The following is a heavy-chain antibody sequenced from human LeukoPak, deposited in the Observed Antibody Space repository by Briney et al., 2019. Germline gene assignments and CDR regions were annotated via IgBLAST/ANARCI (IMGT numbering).Heavy chain of an antibody. J-gene: IGHJ4*02. Sequence: SVKVSCKASGGTFSSYAISWVRQAPGQGLEWMGRIIPILGIANYARKFQGRVTITADKSTSTAYMELSSLRSEDTAVYYCARVEDYYDSSGHGPFDYWGQGTLVTVSS. CDR2: IIPILGIA. V-gene: IGHV1-69*04. CDR3: ARVEDYYDSSGHGPFDY. D-gene: IGHD3-22*01. CDR1: GGTFSSYA.